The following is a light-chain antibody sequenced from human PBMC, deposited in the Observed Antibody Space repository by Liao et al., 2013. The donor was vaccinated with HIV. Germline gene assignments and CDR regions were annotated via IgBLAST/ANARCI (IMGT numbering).Light chain of an antibody. CDR3: QAWDSSTNYV. CDR2: QDT. CDR1: KLGDKY. Sequence: SYELTQPPSVSVSPGQTATITCSGDKLGDKYASWYQQRPGQSPFLVIYQDTKRPSGISDRFSGSNSGNTATLTISGTQALDEADYYCQAWDSSTNYVFGSGTRVTVL. J-gene: IGLJ1*01. V-gene: IGLV3-1*01.